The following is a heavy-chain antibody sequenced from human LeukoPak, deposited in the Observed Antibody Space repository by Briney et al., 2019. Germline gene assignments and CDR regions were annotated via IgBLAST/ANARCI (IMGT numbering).Heavy chain of an antibody. D-gene: IGHD1-14*01. Sequence: SVKVSCKASGGTFSSYAISWVRQAPGQGLKWRGGIIPIFGTANYAQKFQGRVTITTDESTSTAYMELSSLRSEDTAVYYCARWGFTEGGRPFDCWGQGTLVTVSS. CDR2: IIPIFGTA. CDR3: ARWGFTEGGRPFDC. V-gene: IGHV1-69*05. J-gene: IGHJ4*02. CDR1: GGTFSSYA.